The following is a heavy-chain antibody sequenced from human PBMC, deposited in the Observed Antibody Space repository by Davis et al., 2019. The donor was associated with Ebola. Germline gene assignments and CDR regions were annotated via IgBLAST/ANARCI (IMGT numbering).Heavy chain of an antibody. J-gene: IGHJ4*02. CDR1: GFTFSDYA. CDR3: AKDRWTGYYVFDS. CDR2: ITNSGGST. Sequence: GESLKISCAASGFTFSDYAMSWARQAPGRGLEWVSTITNSGGSTDHADSVQGRFTISRNNAKNTLYLQMNSLRAEDTAVYYCAKDRWTGYYVFDSWGQGAQVTVSS. V-gene: IGHV3-23*01. D-gene: IGHD3/OR15-3a*01.